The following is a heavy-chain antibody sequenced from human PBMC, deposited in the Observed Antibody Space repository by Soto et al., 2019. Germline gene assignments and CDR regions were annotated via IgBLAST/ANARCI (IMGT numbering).Heavy chain of an antibody. J-gene: IGHJ6*03. CDR3: AKGYRSSWKYYHSYMDV. CDR1: GFTFSSYA. V-gene: IGHV3-23*01. Sequence: GGSLRLSCAASGFTFSSYAMSWVRQAPGKGLEWVSAISGSGGSTYYADSVKGRFTISRDNSKNTLYLQMNSLRAEDTAVYYCAKGYRSSWKYYHSYMDVWGKGTTVTVSS. CDR2: ISGSGGST. D-gene: IGHD6-13*01.